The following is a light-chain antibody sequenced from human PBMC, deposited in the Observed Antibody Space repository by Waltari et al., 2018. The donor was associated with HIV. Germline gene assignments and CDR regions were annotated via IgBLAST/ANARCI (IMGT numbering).Light chain of an antibody. CDR1: TSNIGSNT. J-gene: IGLJ3*02. CDR3: AAWDDSVNGWV. Sequence: QSVLTQPPSASETPGQRVTISCSGSTSNIGSNTVNWYQQLPGTAPKLLIYTNNQRPSGVPDRFSGSKYGTSASLAISGLQSEDDAHYYCAAWDDSVNGWVFGGGTKLTVL. V-gene: IGLV1-44*01. CDR2: TNN.